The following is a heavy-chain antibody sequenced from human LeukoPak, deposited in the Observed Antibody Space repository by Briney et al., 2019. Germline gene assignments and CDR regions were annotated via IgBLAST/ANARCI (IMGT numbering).Heavy chain of an antibody. Sequence: PGGSLRLSCAASGFTVSSNYMSWVRQAPGKGLEWVSVIYSGGSTYYADSVKGRFTISRDNSKNTLYLQMNSLRAEDTAVYYCLKDLRLVGATAFDYWGQGTLVTVSS. D-gene: IGHD1-26*01. J-gene: IGHJ4*02. CDR3: LKDLRLVGATAFDY. CDR2: IYSGGST. CDR1: GFTVSSNY. V-gene: IGHV3-53*01.